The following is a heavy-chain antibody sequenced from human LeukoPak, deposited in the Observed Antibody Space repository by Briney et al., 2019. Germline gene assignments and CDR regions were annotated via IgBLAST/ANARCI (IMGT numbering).Heavy chain of an antibody. Sequence: SETLSLTCTVSGGSISSYYWGWIRQPPGKGLEWVGYIYYSGSTNYNPSLKSRVTISVDTSKNQFSLKLSSVTAADTAVYYCARYLRVGATDYFDYWGQGTLVTVSS. V-gene: IGHV4-59*08. J-gene: IGHJ4*02. CDR3: ARYLRVGATDYFDY. CDR2: IYYSGST. D-gene: IGHD1-26*01. CDR1: GGSISSYY.